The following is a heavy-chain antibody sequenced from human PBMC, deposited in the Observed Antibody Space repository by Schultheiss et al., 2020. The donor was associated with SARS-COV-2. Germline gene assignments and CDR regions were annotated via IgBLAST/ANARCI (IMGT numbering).Heavy chain of an antibody. Sequence: SETLSLTCTVSGGSISSYYWSWIRQHPGKGLEWIGYIYYSGSTNYNPSLKSRVTISVDTSKNQFSLKLSSVTAADTAVYYCARGRITMVQGVITGFDYWGQGTLVTVSS. D-gene: IGHD3-10*01. J-gene: IGHJ4*02. CDR2: IYYSGST. V-gene: IGHV4-59*12. CDR3: ARGRITMVQGVITGFDY. CDR1: GGSISSYY.